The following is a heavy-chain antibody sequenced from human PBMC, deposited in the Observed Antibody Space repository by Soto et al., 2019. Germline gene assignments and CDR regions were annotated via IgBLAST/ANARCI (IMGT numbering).Heavy chain of an antibody. V-gene: IGHV3-30*03. CDR1: AFTLNNYG. D-gene: IGHD2-2*01. CDR2: ISHDGSAT. Sequence: HPWWSLRLSCSASAFTLNNYGIHWFRQAPGKGLEWVTMISHDGSATYYADAVQGRFTISRENSKGTVYLQMNTLRSDDTAMYYCARLYCSSSTCDSWFDPWGQGTLVTVSS. J-gene: IGHJ5*02. CDR3: ARLYCSSSTCDSWFDP.